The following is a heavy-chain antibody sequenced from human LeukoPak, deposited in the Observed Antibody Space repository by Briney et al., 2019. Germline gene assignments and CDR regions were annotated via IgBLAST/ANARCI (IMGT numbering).Heavy chain of an antibody. CDR3: TTSITMIVVVGY. D-gene: IGHD3-22*01. V-gene: IGHV3-15*01. Sequence: GGSLRLSCAASGFTFSNAWMSWVRQAPGKGLEWVGRIKSKTDGGTTDYTAPVKGRFTISRDDSKNTLYLQMNSLKTEDTAVYYCTTSITMIVVVGYWGQGTLVTVSS. CDR1: GFTFSNAW. J-gene: IGHJ4*02. CDR2: IKSKTDGGTT.